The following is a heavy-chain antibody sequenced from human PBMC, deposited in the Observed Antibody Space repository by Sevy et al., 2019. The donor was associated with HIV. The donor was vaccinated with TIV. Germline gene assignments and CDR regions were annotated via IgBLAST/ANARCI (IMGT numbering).Heavy chain of an antibody. CDR2: IYPGDSDT. CDR3: ARHAVSDYYYYYGMDV. CDR1: GYSFTSYW. J-gene: IGHJ6*02. V-gene: IGHV5-51*01. Sequence: GESLKISCKGSGYSFTSYWIGWVRQMPGKGLEWMGIIYPGDSDTRYSPSFQGQVTISADKSISPAYLQWSSLKASDTAMYYCARHAVSDYYYYYGMDVWGQGTTVTVSS.